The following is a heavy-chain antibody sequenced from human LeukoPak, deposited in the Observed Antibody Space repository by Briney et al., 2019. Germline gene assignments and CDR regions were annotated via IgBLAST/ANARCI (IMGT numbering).Heavy chain of an antibody. CDR2: IYYSGNT. CDR3: AREIRLYWYFDL. V-gene: IGHV4-59*01. CDR1: GGSISDYY. Sequence: SETLSLTCTVSGGSISDYYFSWIRQPPGKGLEWIGYIYYSGNTNYNPSLKSRVTISVDTSKNQFSLKLSSVTAADTAVYYCAREIRLYWYFDLWGRGTLVTVSS. D-gene: IGHD4-17*01. J-gene: IGHJ2*01.